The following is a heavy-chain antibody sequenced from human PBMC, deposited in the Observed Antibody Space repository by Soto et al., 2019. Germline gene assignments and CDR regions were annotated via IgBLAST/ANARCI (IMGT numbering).Heavy chain of an antibody. CDR1: GGTFSSYT. V-gene: IGHV1-69*02. J-gene: IGHJ5*02. CDR3: ASLGSTSRIPSGSSRENWFDP. D-gene: IGHD2-2*01. CDR2: IIPILGIA. Sequence: SVKVSCKASGGTFSSYTISWVRQAPGQGLEWMGRIIPILGIANYAQKFQGRVTITADKSTSTAYVELSSLRSEDTAVYYCASLGSTSRIPSGSSRENWFDPWGQGTLVTVSS.